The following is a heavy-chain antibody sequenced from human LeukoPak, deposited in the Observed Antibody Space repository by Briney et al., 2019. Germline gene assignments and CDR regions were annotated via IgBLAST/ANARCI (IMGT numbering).Heavy chain of an antibody. CDR1: GYTFTNYG. CDR2: ISVYNGNT. D-gene: IGHD2-15*01. V-gene: IGHV1-18*01. CDR3: ARDWWAGT. J-gene: IGHJ5*02. Sequence: ASVKVSCKASGYTFTNYGINWVRPAHGQGLEWIGRISVYNGNTNYAQKFQGRVTMTTDTSTTTAYMELRSLTSDDTAIYYCARDWWAGTWGQGTLVTVSS.